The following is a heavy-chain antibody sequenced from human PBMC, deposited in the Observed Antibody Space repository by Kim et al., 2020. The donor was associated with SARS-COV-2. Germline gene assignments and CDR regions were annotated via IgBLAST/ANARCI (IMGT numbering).Heavy chain of an antibody. J-gene: IGHJ4*02. D-gene: IGHD6-19*01. CDR2: ISNRGTII. Sequence: GGSLRLSCAASGFTFSDYYMSWIRQAPGKGLEWVSYISNRGTIIRYADSVKGRFTISRDNAKNSLYLQMNSLRAEDTAVYYCAKSSSGWDFDYWGQGTLVTVSS. CDR3: AKSSSGWDFDY. V-gene: IGHV3-11*01. CDR1: GFTFSDYY.